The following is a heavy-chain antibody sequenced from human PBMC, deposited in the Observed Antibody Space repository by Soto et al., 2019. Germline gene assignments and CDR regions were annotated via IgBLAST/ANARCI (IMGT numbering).Heavy chain of an antibody. Sequence: SETLSLTCTVSGGSISSGGYYWSWIRQHPGKGLEWIGYIYYSGSTYYNPSLKSRVTISVDTSKNQFSLKLSSVTAADTAVYYCARDLMHTPNSAGPLDPWGQGTLVTVYS. J-gene: IGHJ5*02. CDR2: IYYSGST. V-gene: IGHV4-31*03. D-gene: IGHD2-8*01. CDR3: ARDLMHTPNSAGPLDP. CDR1: GGSISSGGYY.